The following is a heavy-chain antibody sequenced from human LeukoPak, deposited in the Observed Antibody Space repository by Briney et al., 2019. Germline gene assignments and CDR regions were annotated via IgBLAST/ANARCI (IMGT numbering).Heavy chain of an antibody. Sequence: TGGSLRLSFAASGFTFRNYWMSWVRRAPGKGLEWVANIKQDGSEKYYVESVKGRFSISRDNAKNSLDLQMISLRAEDAAVYYCARWACSSSTCLFDYWGQGTLVTVSS. J-gene: IGHJ4*02. V-gene: IGHV3-7*01. D-gene: IGHD2-2*01. CDR3: ARWACSSSTCLFDY. CDR2: IKQDGSEK. CDR1: GFTFRNYW.